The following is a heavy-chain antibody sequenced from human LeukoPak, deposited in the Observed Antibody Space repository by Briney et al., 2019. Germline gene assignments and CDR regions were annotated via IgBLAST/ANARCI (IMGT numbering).Heavy chain of an antibody. D-gene: IGHD2-2*01. CDR3: ARDNQLTGFYYYMDV. J-gene: IGHJ6*03. CDR2: ISYDGSNK. CDR1: GFTFSSYA. V-gene: IGHV3-30-3*01. Sequence: PGRSLRLSCAASGFTFSSYAMHWVRQAPGKGLEWVAVISYDGSNKYYADSVKGRFTISRDNSKNTLYLQMNSLRPEDTAVYYCARDNQLTGFYYYMDVWGKGTTVTVSS.